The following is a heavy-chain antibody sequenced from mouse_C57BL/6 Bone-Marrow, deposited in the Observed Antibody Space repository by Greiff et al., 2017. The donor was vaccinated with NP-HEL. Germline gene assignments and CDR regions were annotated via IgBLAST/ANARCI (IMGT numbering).Heavy chain of an antibody. CDR2: INPNSGGT. J-gene: IGHJ2*01. D-gene: IGHD2-2*01. CDR1: GYTFTDYN. Sequence: SGPELVKPGASVKMSCKASGYTFTDYNMHWVKQSHGKSLEWIGYINPNSGGTSYNQKFKGKATLTVNKSSSTAYMELRSLTSEDSAVYYCYYGYEGDYWGQGTTLTVSS. CDR3: YYGYEGDY. V-gene: IGHV1-22*01.